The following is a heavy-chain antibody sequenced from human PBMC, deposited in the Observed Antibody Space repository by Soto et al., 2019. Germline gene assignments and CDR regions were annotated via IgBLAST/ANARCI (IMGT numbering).Heavy chain of an antibody. V-gene: IGHV4-61*01. CDR2: IYYSGST. D-gene: IGHD3-22*01. CDR1: GGSVSSGSYY. CDR3: ARGGYYYDSSGYDYFDY. Sequence: SETLSLTCTVSGGSVSSGSYYWSWIRQPPGKGLEWIGYIYYSGSTNYNPSLKSRVTISVDTSKNQFSLKLSSVTAADTAVYYCARGGYYYDSSGYDYFDYWGQGTLVTVSS. J-gene: IGHJ4*02.